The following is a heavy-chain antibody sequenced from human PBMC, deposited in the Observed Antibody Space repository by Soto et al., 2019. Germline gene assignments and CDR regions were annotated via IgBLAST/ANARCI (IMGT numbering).Heavy chain of an antibody. CDR3: ARERGGYSYGGDGYFDY. CDR2: ISSSSSYI. D-gene: IGHD5-18*01. J-gene: IGHJ4*02. CDR1: GFTFSSYS. V-gene: IGHV3-21*01. Sequence: ESGGGLVKPGGSLRLSCAASGFTFSSYSMNWVRQAPGKGLEWVSSISSSSSYIYYADSVKGRFTISRDNAKNSLDLQMNSLRAEDTAVYYCARERGGYSYGGDGYFDYWGQGSLVTVSS.